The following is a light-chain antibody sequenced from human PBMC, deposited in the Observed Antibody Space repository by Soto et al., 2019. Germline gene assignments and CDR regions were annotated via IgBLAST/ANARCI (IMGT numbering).Light chain of an antibody. CDR3: QQYGSSGT. Sequence: DIQLTQAPSFLSASAGDTVTITCRASQDIRSYLAWYQQKAGRAPKLLIYAASTLQSEVPSRFSGSGSGTEFTLTISSLQPEDFAVYYCQQYGSSGTFGQGTKVDIK. CDR2: AAS. CDR1: QDIRSY. J-gene: IGKJ1*01. V-gene: IGKV1-9*01.